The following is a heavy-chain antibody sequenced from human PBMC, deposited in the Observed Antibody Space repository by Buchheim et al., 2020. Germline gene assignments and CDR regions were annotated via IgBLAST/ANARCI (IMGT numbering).Heavy chain of an antibody. CDR3: ALDASYDFWSGLYGMDV. CDR1: GFTFSSYA. Sequence: EVQLLESGGGLVQPGGSLRLSCAASGFTFSSYAMSWVRQAPGKGLEWVSAISGSGGSTYYADSVKGRFTISRDNSKNTLYLQMNSLRAEDTAGYYCALDASYDFWSGLYGMDVWGQGTT. CDR2: ISGSGGST. D-gene: IGHD3-3*01. V-gene: IGHV3-23*01. J-gene: IGHJ6*02.